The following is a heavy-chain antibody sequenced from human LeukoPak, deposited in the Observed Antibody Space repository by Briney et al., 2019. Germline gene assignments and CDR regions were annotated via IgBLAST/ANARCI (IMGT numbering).Heavy chain of an antibody. CDR1: GFTFSSYT. CDR3: VRDQDWAFDY. D-gene: IGHD3-9*01. Sequence: SGGSLRLSCAASGFTFSSYTMNWIRQAPGKGLEWISFINTKSKAIYYADSVKGRFTIPRDNARNLLHLQMNSLRAEDTALYFCVRDQDWAFDYWGQGTLVTVSS. V-gene: IGHV3-48*01. J-gene: IGHJ4*02. CDR2: INTKSKAI.